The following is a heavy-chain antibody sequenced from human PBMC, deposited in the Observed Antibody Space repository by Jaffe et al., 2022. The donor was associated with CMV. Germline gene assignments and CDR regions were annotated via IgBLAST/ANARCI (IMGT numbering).Heavy chain of an antibody. V-gene: IGHV3-48*03. CDR2: ISSSGSTI. CDR3: ASSGYYWWLKY. CDR1: GFTFSSYE. J-gene: IGHJ4*02. Sequence: EVQLVESGGGLVQPGGSLRLSCAASGFTFSSYEMNWVRQAPGKGLEWVSYISSSGSTIYYADSVKGRFTISRDNAKNSLYLQMNSLRAEDTAVYYCASSGYYWWLKYWGQGTLVTVSS. D-gene: IGHD3-22*01.